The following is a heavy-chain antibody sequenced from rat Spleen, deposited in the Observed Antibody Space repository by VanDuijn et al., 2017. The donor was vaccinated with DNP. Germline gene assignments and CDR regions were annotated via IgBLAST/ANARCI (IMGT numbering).Heavy chain of an antibody. CDR2: ITPSGNSA. J-gene: IGHJ2*01. Sequence: EVQLVESGGGLVQPGGSLKLSCVASGFTFNDYDMAWVRQAPAKGLEWVTSITPSGNSAFYRDSVKGRFTVSRDNAKSTLYLQMDSPRSEDTATYYCTTEAGDYWGQGVMVTVSS. V-gene: IGHV5-27*01. CDR3: TTEAGDY. D-gene: IGHD5-1*01. CDR1: GFTFNDYD.